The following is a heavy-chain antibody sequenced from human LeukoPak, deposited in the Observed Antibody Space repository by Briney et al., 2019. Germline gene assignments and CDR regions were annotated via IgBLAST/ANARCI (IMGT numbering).Heavy chain of an antibody. J-gene: IGHJ5*02. CDR1: GYSFTSYW. CDR3: ARRITFGGVIPDP. Sequence: GESLKISCKGSGYSFTSYWIGWVREMPGKGLEWMGIIYPGDSDTRYSPSFQGQVTISADKSISTAYLQWSSLKASDTAMYYCARRITFGGVIPDPWGQGTLVTVSS. D-gene: IGHD3-16*02. CDR2: IYPGDSDT. V-gene: IGHV5-51*01.